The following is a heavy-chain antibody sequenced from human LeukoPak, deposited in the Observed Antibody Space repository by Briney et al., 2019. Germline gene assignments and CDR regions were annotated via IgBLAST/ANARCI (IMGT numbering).Heavy chain of an antibody. CDR3: ARGHNWNFENYYYYMDV. CDR2: IYYSGST. V-gene: IGHV4-59*01. Sequence: SETLSLTCTVSGGSISSYYWSWIRQPPGKGLEWIGYIYYSGSTNYNPSLKSRVTISVDTSKNQFSLKLSSVTAADTAVYYCARGHNWNFENYYYYMDVWGKGTTVTVSS. J-gene: IGHJ6*03. CDR1: GGSISSYY. D-gene: IGHD1-7*01.